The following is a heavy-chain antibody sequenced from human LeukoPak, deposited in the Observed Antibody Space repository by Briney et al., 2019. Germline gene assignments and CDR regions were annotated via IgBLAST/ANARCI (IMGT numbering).Heavy chain of an antibody. Sequence: PGGSLRLSCAASDFTFSAYTMNWIRLAPGKGLEWVSSISSSGTYIYYADSVKGRFTISRDNAKNSLYLQMNSLRAEDTALYFCVRDSDYGDYFDHWGQGTLVTVSS. J-gene: IGHJ4*02. CDR1: DFTFSAYT. CDR2: ISSSGTYI. CDR3: VRDSDYGDYFDH. D-gene: IGHD4-17*01. V-gene: IGHV3-21*06.